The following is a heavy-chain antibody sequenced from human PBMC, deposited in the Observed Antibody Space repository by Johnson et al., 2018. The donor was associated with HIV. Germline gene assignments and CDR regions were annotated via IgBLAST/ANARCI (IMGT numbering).Heavy chain of an antibody. D-gene: IGHD3-16*01. V-gene: IGHV3-30-3*01. CDR2: ISYDGSNK. Sequence: QVQLVESGGGVVQPGRSLRLSCAASGFIFSSNAMHWVRQAPGKGLEWVAVISYDGSNKFYADSVKGRFTISRDNSKNTLFLQMNSLRAEDTAVYYCASGGALWSDAVDIWGQGTMVTVSS. CDR3: ASGGALWSDAVDI. J-gene: IGHJ3*02. CDR1: GFIFSSNA.